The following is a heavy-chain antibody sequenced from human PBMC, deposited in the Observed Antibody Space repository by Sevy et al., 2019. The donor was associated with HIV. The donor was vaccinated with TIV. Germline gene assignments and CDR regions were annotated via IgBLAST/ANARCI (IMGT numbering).Heavy chain of an antibody. J-gene: IGHJ4*02. CDR3: ARGKSGYGYGLNS. Sequence: GGSLRLSCAASGFTFSSYPMTWVRQAPGKGLEGVSVIYSDGTTYHADSVKDRFTISRDNSKNTLFLEMNSLRAEDTAFYYCARGKSGYGYGLNSWGQGTLVTVSS. CDR2: IYSDGTT. V-gene: IGHV3-66*01. CDR1: GFTFSSYP. D-gene: IGHD5-18*01.